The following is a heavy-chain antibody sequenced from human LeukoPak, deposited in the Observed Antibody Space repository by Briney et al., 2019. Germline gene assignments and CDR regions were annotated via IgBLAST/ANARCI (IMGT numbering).Heavy chain of an antibody. J-gene: IGHJ4*02. D-gene: IGHD3-22*01. Sequence: ASVKVSCKASGYTFTSYGISWVRQAPGQGLEWMGWISAYNGNTNYAQKLQGRVTMTTDTSTSTACMELRSLRSDDTAVYYCARDHSIGHYYDSSGYYLHWGQGTLVTVSS. CDR3: ARDHSIGHYYDSSGYYLH. CDR2: ISAYNGNT. CDR1: GYTFTSYG. V-gene: IGHV1-18*01.